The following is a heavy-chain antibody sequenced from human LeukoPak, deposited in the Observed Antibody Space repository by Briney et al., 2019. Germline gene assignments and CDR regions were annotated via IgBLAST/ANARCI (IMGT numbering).Heavy chain of an antibody. D-gene: IGHD6-19*01. CDR3: ARDSGREVVSGWELDY. Sequence: GGSLRLSCAASGFTFSSYWMNWVRQAPGKGLEWVSSISSSSSYIYYADSVKGRFTISRDNAKNSLYLQMNSLRAEDTAVYYCARDSGREVVSGWELDYWGQGTLVTVSS. J-gene: IGHJ4*02. CDR1: GFTFSSYW. CDR2: ISSSSSYI. V-gene: IGHV3-21*01.